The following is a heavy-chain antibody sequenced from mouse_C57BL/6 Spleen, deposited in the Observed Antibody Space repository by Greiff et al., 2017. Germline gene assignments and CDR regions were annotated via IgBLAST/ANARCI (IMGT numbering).Heavy chain of an antibody. D-gene: IGHD3-1*01. CDR1: GFTFTDYY. CDR3: ARYPLGLSMDY. V-gene: IGHV7-3*01. CDR2: IRNKANGYTT. J-gene: IGHJ4*01. Sequence: EVKLVESGGGLVQPGGSLSLSCAASGFTFTDYYMSWVRQPPGKALEWLGFIRNKANGYTTEYSASVKGRFTISRDNSQSILYLQMNALRAEDSATYYCARYPLGLSMDYWGQGTSVTVSS.